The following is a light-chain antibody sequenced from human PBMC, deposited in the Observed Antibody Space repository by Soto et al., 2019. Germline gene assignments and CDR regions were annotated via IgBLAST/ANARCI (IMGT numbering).Light chain of an antibody. CDR3: CSYSGSSTFYV. CDR2: EVT. J-gene: IGLJ1*01. V-gene: IGLV2-14*01. Sequence: QSVLTQPASVSGSPGQSITISCSRSSGDVGGYNFVSWYQHHPGKAPKLILYEVTTRPSGVSSRFSGSKSGNTASLTISALQAEEEALYYCCSYSGSSTFYVFGTGTKVTVL. CDR1: SGDVGGYNF.